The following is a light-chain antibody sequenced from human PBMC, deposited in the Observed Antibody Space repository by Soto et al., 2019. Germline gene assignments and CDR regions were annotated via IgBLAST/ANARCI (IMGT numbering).Light chain of an antibody. J-gene: IGKJ5*01. CDR1: QDISNY. CDR2: AAS. Sequence: DVQRTQSPSSLSASVGDRVTITCQASQDISNYLNWYQQKPGKAPKRLIYAASSLQSGVPSRFSGSGSGTDFTLTISSLQPEDFATYYCQQSYSTSITFGQGTRLEIK. CDR3: QQSYSTSIT. V-gene: IGKV1-39*01.